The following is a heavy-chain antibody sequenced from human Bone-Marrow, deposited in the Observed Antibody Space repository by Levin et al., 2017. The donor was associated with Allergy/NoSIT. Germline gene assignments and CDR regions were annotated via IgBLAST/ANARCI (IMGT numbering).Heavy chain of an antibody. V-gene: IGHV3-21*01. Sequence: PGESLKISCAASGFTFSTFSMNWVRQAPGKGLQWVSSISPGSTYIYYADSMKGRFTISRDDDKNSLYLQMSSLSAGDTAVYYCAKSREGGSWREFDYWGQGTLVTVSS. CDR3: AKSREGGSWREFDY. J-gene: IGHJ4*02. CDR1: GFTFSTFS. CDR2: ISPGSTYI. D-gene: IGHD6-13*01.